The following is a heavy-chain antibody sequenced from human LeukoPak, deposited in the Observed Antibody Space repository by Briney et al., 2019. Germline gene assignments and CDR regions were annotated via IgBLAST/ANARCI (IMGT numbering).Heavy chain of an antibody. Sequence: PGGSLRLSCAAPGVTFSGSAMHWVRQAPGKGLEWVSAISGSGGSTYYADSVKGRFTISRDNSKNTLYLQMNSLRAEDTAVYYCAKDRWSEPGDYWGQGTLVTVSS. CDR2: ISGSGGST. D-gene: IGHD3-3*01. J-gene: IGHJ4*02. CDR3: AKDRWSEPGDY. V-gene: IGHV3-23*01. CDR1: GVTFSGSA.